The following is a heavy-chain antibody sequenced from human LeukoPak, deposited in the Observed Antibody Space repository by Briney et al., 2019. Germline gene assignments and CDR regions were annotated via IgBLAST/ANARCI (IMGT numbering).Heavy chain of an antibody. CDR1: GYTFSGYY. J-gene: IGHJ4*02. CDR3: ASGSLASYFDH. CDR2: INPNSGGT. V-gene: IGHV1-2*02. D-gene: IGHD3-16*01. Sequence: ASVKVSCKASGYTFSGYYMHWVRQAPGQGLEWMGWINPNSGGTKYVQKFQGRVTMTRDTSISTAYMELSRLRSDDTAVYYCASGSLASYFDHWGQGTLVTVTS.